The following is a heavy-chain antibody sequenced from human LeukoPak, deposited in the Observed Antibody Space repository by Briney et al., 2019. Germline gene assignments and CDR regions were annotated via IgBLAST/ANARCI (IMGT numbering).Heavy chain of an antibody. CDR3: ARGAPPTYSDSRGYLDY. J-gene: IGHJ4*02. V-gene: IGHV1-46*01. D-gene: IGHD3-22*01. Sequence: ASVKASCKASGYTFITYYIYWVRQAPGQGLECVGIINPSGGGTSYGQKFQGRVTVTTDMSTTTVYMELSSLTSEDTAVYYCARGAPPTYSDSRGYLDYWGQGTQVTVSS. CDR2: INPSGGGT. CDR1: GYTFITYY.